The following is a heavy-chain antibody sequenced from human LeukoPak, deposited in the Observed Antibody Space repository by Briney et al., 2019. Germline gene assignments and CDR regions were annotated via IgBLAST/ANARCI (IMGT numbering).Heavy chain of an antibody. CDR2: IYYIGST. CDR3: ARHGSYSLAF. Sequence: PSGTLSPTCAVSGGSISSGGYWSWLRQPPGKGLEWIGQIYYIGSTNYNPSLESRVIMSLDKSTNQLSLRFNSVTAADTAVYYCARHGSYSLAFWGQGALVTVSS. V-gene: IGHV4-4*02. CDR1: GGSISSGGY. J-gene: IGHJ4*02. D-gene: IGHD1-26*01.